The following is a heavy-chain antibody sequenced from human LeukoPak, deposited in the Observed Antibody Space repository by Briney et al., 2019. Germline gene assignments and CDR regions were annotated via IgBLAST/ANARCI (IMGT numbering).Heavy chain of an antibody. D-gene: IGHD3-22*01. CDR3: ARERDYYDRRCPFDY. CDR2: IDRSGST. CDR1: GGSISSSHW. V-gene: IGHV4-4*02. J-gene: IGHJ4*02. Sequence: AGTLSLTCAVSGGSISSSHWWSWVRQPPGKGLEWIEEIDRSGSTNYNPSLKRRLTISIDKSKNLFSLKLSSVTAADTAVYYCARERDYYDRRCPFDYWGQGTLVTLSS.